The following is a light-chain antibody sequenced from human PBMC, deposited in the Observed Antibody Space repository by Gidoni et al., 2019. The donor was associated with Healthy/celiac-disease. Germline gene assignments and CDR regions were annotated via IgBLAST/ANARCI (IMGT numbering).Light chain of an antibody. CDR1: QDISNY. CDR2: DAS. V-gene: IGKV1-33*01. J-gene: IGKJ1*01. Sequence: DIQMTQSPSSLSASVGDRVTITCQASQDISNYLNWYQQKPGKAPKLLIYDASNLETGVTSRFSGSGSGTDFTFTISRLQPEDIEKYYCQQYDNLWTFGQGTKVEIK. CDR3: QQYDNLWT.